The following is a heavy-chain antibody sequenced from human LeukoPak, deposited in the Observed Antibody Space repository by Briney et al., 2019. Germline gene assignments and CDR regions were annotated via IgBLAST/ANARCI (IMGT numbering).Heavy chain of an antibody. CDR2: IKQDGSEK. J-gene: IGHJ4*02. D-gene: IGHD6-13*01. V-gene: IGHV3-7*01. Sequence: PGGSLRLSCAASGFTFSSYYMSWVCQAPGKGPEWVANIKQDGSEKKYVDSVKGRFTISRDNAKNSLYLQMNSLRAEDTAVYYCARAGIAAAAPDYWGQGTLVTVSS. CDR1: GFTFSSYY. CDR3: ARAGIAAAAPDY.